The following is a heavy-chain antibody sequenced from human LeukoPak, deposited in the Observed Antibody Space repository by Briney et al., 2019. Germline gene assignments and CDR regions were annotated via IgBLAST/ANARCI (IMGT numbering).Heavy chain of an antibody. J-gene: IGHJ3*02. CDR2: IYYSGNT. V-gene: IGHV4-31*02. CDR1: GGSISSGAYY. Sequence: SETLSLTCTVSGGSISSGAYYWSWIRQHPGKGLEYIGYIYYSGNTYYSPSLKSRVTISVDTSKNQFSLKLSSVTAADTAVYYCARHITGTTRAFDIWGQGTLVTVSS. D-gene: IGHD1-20*01. CDR3: ARHITGTTRAFDI.